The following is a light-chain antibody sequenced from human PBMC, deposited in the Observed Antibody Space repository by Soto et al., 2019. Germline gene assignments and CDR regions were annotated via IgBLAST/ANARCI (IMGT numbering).Light chain of an antibody. V-gene: IGLV2-23*01. J-gene: IGLJ2*01. CDR1: SSDVGGYSL. CDR3: CSYAGSGTVI. Sequence: QSALTQPASVSGSPGQSIAISCTGTSSDVGGYSLVSWYQQYPDKAPKLIIYEDNRRPAGVSDRFSASKSGNTASLTISGLQAEDEADFYCCSYAGSGTVIFGGGTQLTVL. CDR2: EDN.